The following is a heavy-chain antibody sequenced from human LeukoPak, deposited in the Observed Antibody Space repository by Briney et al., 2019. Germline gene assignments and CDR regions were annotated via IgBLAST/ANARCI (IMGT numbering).Heavy chain of an antibody. CDR1: GFAFSGYG. D-gene: IGHD2-21*02. J-gene: IGHJ4*02. Sequence: PGRSLRLSCEASGFAFSGYGMHWVRQAPGKGLEWVTIIWYDGSNKYYADSVKGRFIISRDNSKNTLYLQMNSLRAEDTAVYYCATVRGCGGDCYYLDYWGQGTLVTVSS. V-gene: IGHV3-33*08. CDR3: ATVRGCGGDCYYLDY. CDR2: IWYDGSNK.